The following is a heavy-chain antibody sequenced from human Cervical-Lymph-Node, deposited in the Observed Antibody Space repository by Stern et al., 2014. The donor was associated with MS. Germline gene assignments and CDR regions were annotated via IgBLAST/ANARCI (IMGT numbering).Heavy chain of an antibody. J-gene: IGHJ4*02. D-gene: IGHD6-13*01. CDR1: GFVFRSYG. CDR3: AKELVQQVAPFDS. CDR2: ISYDGNDK. V-gene: IGHV3-30*18. Sequence: VQLVESGGGVVQPGKSLRLSCAASGFVFRSYGMQWVRQAPGTGLAWVAFISYDGNDKFYADSVKGRFTISRDNSKNTLSLQMNSLRPEDTAVYYCAKELVQQVAPFDSWGQGTLVIVSS.